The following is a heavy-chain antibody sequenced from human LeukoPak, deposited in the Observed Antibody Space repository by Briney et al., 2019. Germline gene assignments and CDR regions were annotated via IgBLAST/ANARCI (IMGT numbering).Heavy chain of an antibody. V-gene: IGHV5-51*01. CDR1: GSSFTSYW. J-gene: IGHJ5*02. D-gene: IGHD5-24*01. CDR3: ARLGPGRGYNPRGWFDP. Sequence: GASLKISFKGSGSSFTSYWIGWVRQMPGKGLEWMGIIYPGDSDTRYSPSFQGQVTISADKSISTAYLQWSSLKASDTAMYYCARLGPGRGYNPRGWFDPWGQGTLVTVSS. CDR2: IYPGDSDT.